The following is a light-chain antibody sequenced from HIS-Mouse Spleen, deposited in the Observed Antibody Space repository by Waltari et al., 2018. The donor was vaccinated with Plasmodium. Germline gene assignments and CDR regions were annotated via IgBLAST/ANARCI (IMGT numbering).Light chain of an antibody. Sequence: QSALTQPASVSGSPGQSITISCPRTSSDVGSYNLVSWYQQHPGKAPKLMIYEGSKRPSGVSNRFSGSKSGNMASQTISGLQAEDEADYYCCSYAGSSTFVFGGGTKLTVL. CDR2: EGS. V-gene: IGLV2-23*03. CDR1: SSDVGSYNL. CDR3: CSYAGSSTFV. J-gene: IGLJ3*02.